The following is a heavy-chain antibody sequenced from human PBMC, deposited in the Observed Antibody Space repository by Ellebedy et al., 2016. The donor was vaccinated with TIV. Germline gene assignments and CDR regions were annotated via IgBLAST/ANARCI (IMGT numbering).Heavy chain of an antibody. CDR3: ARGAAYYYDSDDAFDI. CDR1: GNTLADSY. D-gene: IGHD3-22*01. J-gene: IGHJ3*02. Sequence: ASVKVSCKVSGNTLADSYMHWVRQAPGKGLEWMGGFDPDDAETVYAQKFQGRVTITADKSTSTAYMELSSLRSEDTAVYYCARGAAYYYDSDDAFDIWGQGTMVTVSS. V-gene: IGHV1-24*01. CDR2: FDPDDAET.